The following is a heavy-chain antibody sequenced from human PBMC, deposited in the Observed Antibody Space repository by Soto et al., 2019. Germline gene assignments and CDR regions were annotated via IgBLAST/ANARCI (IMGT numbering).Heavy chain of an antibody. CDR2: ISYDGSNK. V-gene: IGHV3-30*18. J-gene: IGHJ4*02. D-gene: IGHD6-19*01. CDR3: AKDLAAVAGTIY. Sequence: QPGGSLRLSCAASGFTFSSYGMHWVRQAPGKGLEWVAVISYDGSNKYYADSVKGRFTISRDNSKNTLYLQMNSLRAEDTAVYYCAKDLAAVAGTIYWGQGTLVTVSS. CDR1: GFTFSSYG.